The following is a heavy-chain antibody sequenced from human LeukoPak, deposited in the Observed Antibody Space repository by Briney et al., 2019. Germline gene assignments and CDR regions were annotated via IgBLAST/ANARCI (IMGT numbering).Heavy chain of an antibody. CDR2: IYTSGST. D-gene: IGHD3-10*01. CDR3: ARAIWLGDLYEAFDI. J-gene: IGHJ3*02. CDR1: GDSISRYY. V-gene: IGHV4-4*07. Sequence: SETLSLTCTVSGDSISRYYWSWIRQPAGKGLEWIGHIYTSGSTNYNPSLQNRVTISVDMSKNQFSLKLWSVTAADTAVYYCARAIWLGDLYEAFDIWGQGTMVTVPS.